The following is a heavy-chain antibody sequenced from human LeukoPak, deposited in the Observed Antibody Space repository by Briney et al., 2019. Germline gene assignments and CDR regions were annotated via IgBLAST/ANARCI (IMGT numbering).Heavy chain of an antibody. CDR3: ARGGGRNTTMVWAFDY. D-gene: IGHD5-18*01. Sequence: ETGGSLRLSCAASGFTFSNYAMHWVRQAPGKGLEYVSGISTNGGSTYYAGSVKGRFTISRDNSKNTLFLQMGSLRAEDMAVYYCARGGGRNTTMVWAFDYWGQGTLVTVSS. J-gene: IGHJ4*02. CDR1: GFTFSNYA. CDR2: ISTNGGST. V-gene: IGHV3-64*02.